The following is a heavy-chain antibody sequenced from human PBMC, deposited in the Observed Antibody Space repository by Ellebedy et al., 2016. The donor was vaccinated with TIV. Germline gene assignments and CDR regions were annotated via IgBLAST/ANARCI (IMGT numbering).Heavy chain of an antibody. CDR1: GFTFSSYG. V-gene: IGHV3-30*03. CDR3: AREPRTLYYYYGMDV. Sequence: GESLKISCAASGFTFSSYGMHWVRQAPGKGLEWVAVISYDGSNKYYADSVKGRFTISRDNAKNSLYLQMNSLRAEDTAVYYCAREPRTLYYYYGMDVWGQGTTVTVSS. J-gene: IGHJ6*02. CDR2: ISYDGSNK. D-gene: IGHD1-14*01.